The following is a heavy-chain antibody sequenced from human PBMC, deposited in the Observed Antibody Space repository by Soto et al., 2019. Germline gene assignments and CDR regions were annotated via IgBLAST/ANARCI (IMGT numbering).Heavy chain of an antibody. V-gene: IGHV3-11*01. CDR1: GFIFSDYY. CDR2: ISSSGSTI. J-gene: IGHJ5*02. D-gene: IGHD3-22*01. CDR3: ARVLTTRSSWFDP. Sequence: GGSLRLSCVASGFIFSDYYMSWIRQAPGKGLEWVSYISSSGSTIYYADSVKGRFTISRDNAKNSLYLQMNSLRAEDTAVYYCARVLTTRSSWFDPWGQGTLVTV.